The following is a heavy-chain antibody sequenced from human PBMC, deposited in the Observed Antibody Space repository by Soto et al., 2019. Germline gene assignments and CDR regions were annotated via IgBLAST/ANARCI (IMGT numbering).Heavy chain of an antibody. CDR2: IYYSGST. CDR1: GGSISSGGYY. CDR3: ARDLHQLLWFGELTAWFDP. J-gene: IGHJ5*02. D-gene: IGHD3-10*01. Sequence: SETLSLTCTVSGGSISSGGYYWSWIRQHPGKGLEWIGYIYYSGSTYYNPSPKSRVTISVDTSKNQFSLKLSSVTAADTAVYYCARDLHQLLWFGELTAWFDPWGQGTLVTVSS. V-gene: IGHV4-31*03.